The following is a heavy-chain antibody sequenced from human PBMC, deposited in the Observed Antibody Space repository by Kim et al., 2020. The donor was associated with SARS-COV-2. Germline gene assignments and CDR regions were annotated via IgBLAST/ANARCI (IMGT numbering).Heavy chain of an antibody. Sequence: GGSLRLSCAASGFTFSSYAMSWVRQAPGKGLEWVSAISGSGGSTYYADSVKGRFTISRDNSKNTLYLQMNSLRAEDTAVYYCAKEVYSSSARLYYFDYWGQGTLVTVSS. CDR3: AKEVYSSSARLYYFDY. CDR2: ISGSGGST. CDR1: GFTFSSYA. V-gene: IGHV3-23*01. D-gene: IGHD6-6*01. J-gene: IGHJ4*02.